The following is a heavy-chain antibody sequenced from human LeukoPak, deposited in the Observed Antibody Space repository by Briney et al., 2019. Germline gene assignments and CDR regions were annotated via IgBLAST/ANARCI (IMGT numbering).Heavy chain of an antibody. CDR3: AQLTYYYDGSDYYFHHY. CDR1: GGSISGYY. CDR2: IYWDDDK. J-gene: IGHJ4*02. V-gene: IGHV2-5*08. D-gene: IGHD3-22*01. Sequence: TLSLTCSVSGGSISGYYWSWIRQPPGKALEWLALIYWDDDKRYSPSLKSRLTITKDTSKNQVVLTMTNMDPVDTATYYCAQLTYYYDGSDYYFHHYWGQGTLVTVSS.